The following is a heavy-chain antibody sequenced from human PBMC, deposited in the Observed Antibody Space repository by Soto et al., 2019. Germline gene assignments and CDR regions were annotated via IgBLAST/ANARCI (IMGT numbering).Heavy chain of an antibody. CDR3: ANSYGGYFSSGFYYYYGMDV. D-gene: IGHD5-12*01. Sequence: ASVKVSCKASGGTFSSYAISWVRQAPGQGLEWMGGIIPIFGTANYAQKFQGRVTITADESTSTAYMELSSLRSEDTAVYYCANSYGGYFSSGFYYYYGMDVWGQGTTVTVSS. V-gene: IGHV1-69*13. CDR1: GGTFSSYA. CDR2: IIPIFGTA. J-gene: IGHJ6*02.